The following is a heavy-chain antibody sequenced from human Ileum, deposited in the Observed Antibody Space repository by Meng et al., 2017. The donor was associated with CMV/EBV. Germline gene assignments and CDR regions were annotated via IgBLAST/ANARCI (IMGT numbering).Heavy chain of an antibody. Sequence: GGSLRLSCAASGFTFSSYGMHWVRQAPGKGLEWVAFIRYNGNNKYYADSVKGRFTISRDNSRNTLYLQMNSLRAEDTAVYYCARGRGYGSGSYLVYFDYWGQGTLVTVSS. V-gene: IGHV3-30*02. D-gene: IGHD3-10*01. CDR3: ARGRGYGSGSYLVYFDY. CDR1: GFTFSSYG. J-gene: IGHJ4*02. CDR2: IRYNGNNK.